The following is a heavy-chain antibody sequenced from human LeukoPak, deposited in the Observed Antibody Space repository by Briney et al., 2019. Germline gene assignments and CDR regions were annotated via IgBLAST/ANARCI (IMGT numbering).Heavy chain of an antibody. Sequence: SETLSLTCTVSGPSIRSYYWSWIRQPPGKGLEWIGYIYYSGSTNYNPSLKSRVTISVDTSKNQFSLKLSSVTAADTAVYYCARDPGASNYYDSSGYFWYFDLWGRGTLVTVSS. D-gene: IGHD3-22*01. V-gene: IGHV4-59*01. J-gene: IGHJ2*01. CDR3: ARDPGASNYYDSSGYFWYFDL. CDR2: IYYSGST. CDR1: GPSIRSYY.